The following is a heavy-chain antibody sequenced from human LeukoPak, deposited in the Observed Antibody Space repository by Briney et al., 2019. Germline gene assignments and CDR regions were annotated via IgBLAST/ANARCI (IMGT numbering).Heavy chain of an antibody. V-gene: IGHV3-30-3*02. D-gene: IGHD6-13*01. CDR3: AKLRITAGTDWFDP. CDR1: GFTFSSYA. J-gene: IGHJ5*02. Sequence: GRSLRLSCAASGFTFSSYAMHWVRQAPGKGLEWVAVISYDGSNKYYADSVKGRFTISRDNSKNTLYLQMNSLRAEDTAVYYCAKLRITAGTDWFDPWGQGTLVTVSS. CDR2: ISYDGSNK.